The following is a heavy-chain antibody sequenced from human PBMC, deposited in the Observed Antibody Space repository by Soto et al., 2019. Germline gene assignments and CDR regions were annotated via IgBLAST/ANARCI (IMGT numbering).Heavy chain of an antibody. Sequence: GESLKISCKGSGYSFTSYWIGWVRQMPGKGLEWMGIIYPGDSDTRYSPSFQGQVTISADKSISTAYLQWSSLEASDTAMYYCARQGLYYYDSSGYYVGYWGQGTLVTVSS. CDR3: ARQGLYYYDSSGYYVGY. J-gene: IGHJ4*02. CDR1: GYSFTSYW. V-gene: IGHV5-51*01. D-gene: IGHD3-22*01. CDR2: IYPGDSDT.